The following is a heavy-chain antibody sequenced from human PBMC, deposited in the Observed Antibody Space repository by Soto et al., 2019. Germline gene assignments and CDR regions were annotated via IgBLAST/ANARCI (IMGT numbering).Heavy chain of an antibody. V-gene: IGHV1-18*01. CDR3: ARDRVVLVPAAKLDY. Sequence: QVQLVQSGAEVKKPGASVKVSCKASGYAFTSYGISWVRQAPGQGLEWMGWISAYNGNTNYAQKLQGRVTMTTDTSTSTAYMELRSLRSDDTAVYYCARDRVVLVPAAKLDYWGQGTLVTVSS. D-gene: IGHD2-2*01. J-gene: IGHJ4*02. CDR1: GYAFTSYG. CDR2: ISAYNGNT.